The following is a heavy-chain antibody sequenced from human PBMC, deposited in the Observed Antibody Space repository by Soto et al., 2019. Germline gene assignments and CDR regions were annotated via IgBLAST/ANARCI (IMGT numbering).Heavy chain of an antibody. Sequence: QVQLVQSGAEVKKPGSSVKVSCKASEGTFSSYAISWVRQAPGQGLEWMGGIIPIFGTANYAQKFQGRVTITADESTSTAYMELSSLRSEDTAVYYGARGGRGTSSRYYYYYCGMDVWGQGTTVTVSS. D-gene: IGHD2-2*01. CDR1: EGTFSSYA. J-gene: IGHJ6*02. V-gene: IGHV1-69*01. CDR2: IIPIFGTA. CDR3: ARGGRGTSSRYYYYYCGMDV.